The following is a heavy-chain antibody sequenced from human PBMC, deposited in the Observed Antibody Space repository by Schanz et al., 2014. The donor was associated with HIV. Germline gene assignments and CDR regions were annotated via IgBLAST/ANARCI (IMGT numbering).Heavy chain of an antibody. Sequence: VQLLESGGGVVQPGRSLRLSCAVSGFTLSSYGMHWVRQAPGKGLEWVAVISYDGSNKYYADSVKGRFTISRDNSKNTLFLQMNSLRAEDTAVYYCAKVPEEGYFDPWGQGTLVTVSS. V-gene: IGHV3-30*18. CDR3: AKVPEEGYFDP. D-gene: IGHD5-12*01. CDR1: GFTLSSYG. CDR2: ISYDGSNK. J-gene: IGHJ5*02.